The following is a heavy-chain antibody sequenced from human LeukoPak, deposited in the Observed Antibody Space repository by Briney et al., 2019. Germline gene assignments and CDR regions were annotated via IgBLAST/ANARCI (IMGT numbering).Heavy chain of an antibody. CDR3: ATVTASVSDAFDY. CDR1: GYTLTELS. J-gene: IGHJ4*02. CDR2: CDPEDGET. Sequence: ASGTVSCTVSGYTLTELSMHWVRQAPGKGLEGRGGCDPEDGETISAQKFQGRVNKTEDTSTDTAYMELSSLSSADKAVYYCATVTASVSDAFDYWGQGPLVTVSS. V-gene: IGHV1-24*01. D-gene: IGHD1-20*01.